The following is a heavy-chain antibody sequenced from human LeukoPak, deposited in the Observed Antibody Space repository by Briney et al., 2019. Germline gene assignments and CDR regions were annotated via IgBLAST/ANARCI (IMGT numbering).Heavy chain of an antibody. V-gene: IGHV3-11*01. CDR3: ARDKSGGATSFDY. CDR1: GFTFSDYY. CDR2: ISSSGSTI. D-gene: IGHD1-26*01. J-gene: IGHJ4*02. Sequence: GGSLRLSCAASGFTFSDYYMSWIRQAPGKGLEWVSYISSSGSTIYYADSVKGRFTISRDNANNSLYLQMNSLRAENTAVYYCARDKSGGATSFDYWGQGTLVTVSS.